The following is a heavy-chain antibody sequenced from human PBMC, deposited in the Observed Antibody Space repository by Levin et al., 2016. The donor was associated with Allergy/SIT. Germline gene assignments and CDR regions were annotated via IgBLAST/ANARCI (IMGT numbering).Heavy chain of an antibody. CDR3: ARDRWDSSSSGYYYYMDV. J-gene: IGHJ6*03. CDR1: GGSISSSNW. CDR2: IYHSGST. Sequence: SETLSLTCAVSGGSISSSNWWSWVRQPPGKGLEWIGEIYHSGSTNYNPSLKSRVTISVDKSKNQFSLKLSSVTAADTAVYYCARDRWDSSSSGYYYYMDVWGKGTTVTVSS. V-gene: IGHV4-4*02. D-gene: IGHD6-6*01.